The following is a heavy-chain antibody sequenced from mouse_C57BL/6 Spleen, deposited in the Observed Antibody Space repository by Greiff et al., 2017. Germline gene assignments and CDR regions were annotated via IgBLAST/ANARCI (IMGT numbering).Heavy chain of an antibody. CDR1: GFTFSSYG. V-gene: IGHV5-6*01. CDR2: ISSGGSYT. Sequence: EVKVVESGGDLVKPGGSLKLSCAASGFTFSSYGMSWVRQTPDKRLEWVATISSGGSYTYYPDSVKGRFTISRDNAKNTLYLQMSSLKSEDTAMXYCARHRDDYSFDYWGQGTTLTVSS. CDR3: ARHRDDYSFDY. J-gene: IGHJ2*01. D-gene: IGHD2-4*01.